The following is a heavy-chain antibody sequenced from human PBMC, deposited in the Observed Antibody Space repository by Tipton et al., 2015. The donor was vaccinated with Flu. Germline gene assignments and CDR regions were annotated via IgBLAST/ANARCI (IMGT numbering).Heavy chain of an antibody. CDR3: ARALGVYAINTPNWFDP. Sequence: LRLSCTVSGGSISSYYWSWIRQPPGKGLEWIGYIYYSGSTNYNPSLKSRVTISVDTSKNQFSLKLSSVTATDTAVYYCARALGVYAINTPNWFDPWGQGTLVTVSS. V-gene: IGHV4-59*12. D-gene: IGHD2-8*02. CDR2: IYYSGST. CDR1: GGSISSYY. J-gene: IGHJ5*02.